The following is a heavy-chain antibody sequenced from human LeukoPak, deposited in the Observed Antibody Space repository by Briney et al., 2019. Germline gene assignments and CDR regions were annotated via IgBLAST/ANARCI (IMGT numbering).Heavy chain of an antibody. Sequence: GRSLRLSCAASGFTFDDYAMHWVRQAPGKGLEWVSGIGWNSGSIGYADSVKGRFTISRDNAKNSLYLQMNSLRAEDTALYYCAKESSSSWYFDYWGQGTLVTVSS. CDR3: AKESSSSWYFDY. V-gene: IGHV3-9*01. J-gene: IGHJ4*02. CDR1: GFTFDDYA. D-gene: IGHD6-13*01. CDR2: IGWNSGSI.